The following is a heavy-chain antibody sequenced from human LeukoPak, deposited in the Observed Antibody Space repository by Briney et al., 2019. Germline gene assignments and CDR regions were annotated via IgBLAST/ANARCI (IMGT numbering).Heavy chain of an antibody. Sequence: SETLSLTCTVSGGSISSSSYYWGWIRQPPGKGLEWIGSIYYSGSTYYNPSLKSRVTISVDTSKNQFSLKLSSVTAADTAVYYCARPIVGATSAFDIWGQGTMVTVSS. CDR1: GGSISSSSYY. CDR2: IYYSGST. D-gene: IGHD1-26*01. J-gene: IGHJ3*02. V-gene: IGHV4-39*01. CDR3: ARPIVGATSAFDI.